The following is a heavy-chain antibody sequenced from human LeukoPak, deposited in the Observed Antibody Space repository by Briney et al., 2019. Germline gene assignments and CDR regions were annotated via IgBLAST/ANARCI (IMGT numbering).Heavy chain of an antibody. Sequence: SQTLSLTCTVSGGSISSGGYYWSWIRQHPGKGLEWIGYIYYSGSTYYNPSLKSRVTISVDTSKNQFSLKLSSVTAADTAVYYCARETVVAATSMVVGFAPWGQGTLVTVSS. D-gene: IGHD2-15*01. CDR3: ARETVVAATSMVVGFAP. CDR1: GGSISSGGYY. CDR2: IYYSGST. J-gene: IGHJ5*02. V-gene: IGHV4-31*03.